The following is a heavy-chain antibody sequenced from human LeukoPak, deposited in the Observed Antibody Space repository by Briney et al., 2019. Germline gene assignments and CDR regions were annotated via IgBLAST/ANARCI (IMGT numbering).Heavy chain of an antibody. CDR1: GDSLSELS. D-gene: IGHD2-2*01. CDR2: SDLEDTET. J-gene: IGHJ6*02. Sequence: ASVKVSCKVSGDSLSELSIHWVRQAPGKGLEWMGGSDLEDTETIYTQRFQDRVTITEDTSTDTAYMELSGLRSEDTAVYYCATGTPADLRGLDVWGQGTTVTVSS. CDR3: ATGTPADLRGLDV. V-gene: IGHV1-24*01.